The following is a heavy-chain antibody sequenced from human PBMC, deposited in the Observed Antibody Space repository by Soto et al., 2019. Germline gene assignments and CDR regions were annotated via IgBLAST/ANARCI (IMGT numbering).Heavy chain of an antibody. V-gene: IGHV3-30*18. J-gene: IGHJ6*03. Sequence: GGSLRLSCAASGFTFSSYGMHWVRQAPGKGLEWVAVISYDGSNKYYADSVKGRFTISRDNSKNTLYLQMNSLRSEDTAVYYCAKDGVLRFLEWLYYYYYYYMDVWGTGTTVTVSS. CDR2: ISYDGSNK. CDR1: GFTFSSYG. D-gene: IGHD3-3*01. CDR3: AKDGVLRFLEWLYYYYYYYMDV.